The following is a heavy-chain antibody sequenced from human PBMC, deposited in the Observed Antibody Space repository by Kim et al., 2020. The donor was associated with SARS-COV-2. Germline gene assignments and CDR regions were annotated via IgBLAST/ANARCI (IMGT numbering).Heavy chain of an antibody. V-gene: IGHV4-31*03. D-gene: IGHD3-3*01. CDR3: AREYRDITIFGVVIRDGMDV. Sequence: SETLSLTFTVSGGSISSGGYYWSWIRQHPGKGLEWIGYIYYSGSTYYNPSLKSRVTISVDTSKNQFSLKLSSVTAADTAVYYCAREYRDITIFGVVIRDGMDVWGQGTTVTVSS. CDR2: IYYSGST. J-gene: IGHJ6*02. CDR1: GGSISSGGYY.